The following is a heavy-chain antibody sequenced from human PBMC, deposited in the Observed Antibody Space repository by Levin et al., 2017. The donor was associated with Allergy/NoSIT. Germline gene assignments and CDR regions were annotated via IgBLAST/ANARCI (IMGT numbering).Heavy chain of an antibody. J-gene: IGHJ4*02. CDR2: TSASGSSE. D-gene: IGHD1-26*01. CDR3: ARGPENKWVTSYFDH. V-gene: IGHV3-48*03. CDR1: GFTFSSYE. Sequence: GESLKISCAASGFTFSSYEMAWVRQAPGKGLEWVAYTSASGSSELYAASVTGRFTISRDNTKLYLQMTSLIAEDTAVYYCARGPENKWVTSYFDHWGQGTLVTVSP.